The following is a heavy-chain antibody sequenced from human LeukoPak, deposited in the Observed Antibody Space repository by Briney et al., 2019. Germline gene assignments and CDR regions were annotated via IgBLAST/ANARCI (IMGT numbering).Heavy chain of an antibody. J-gene: IGHJ4*02. D-gene: IGHD3-9*01. CDR2: IYYSGST. CDR3: ARDFRGEGGYFDWLPKGFDY. CDR1: GGSISSSSYY. V-gene: IGHV4-39*07. Sequence: SETLSLTCTVSGGSISSSSYYWGWIRQPPGKGLEWIGSIYYSGSTYYNPSLKSRVTISVDTSKNQFSLKLSSVTAADTAVYYCARDFRGEGGYFDWLPKGFDYWGQGTLVTVSS.